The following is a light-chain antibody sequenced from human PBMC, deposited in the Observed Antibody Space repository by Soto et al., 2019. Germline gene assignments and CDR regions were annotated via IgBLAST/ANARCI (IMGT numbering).Light chain of an antibody. CDR2: AAS. V-gene: IGKV1-9*01. CDR1: QGISSY. Sequence: IKLTQSPSSLSASVGDRVTITCRASQGISSYLAWYQQKPGKAPKLLIYAASTLQSGVPSRFSGSGSGTDFTLTISCLQSDDFATYYCQHYNSYSEAFGQGTKVDIK. J-gene: IGKJ1*01. CDR3: QHYNSYSEA.